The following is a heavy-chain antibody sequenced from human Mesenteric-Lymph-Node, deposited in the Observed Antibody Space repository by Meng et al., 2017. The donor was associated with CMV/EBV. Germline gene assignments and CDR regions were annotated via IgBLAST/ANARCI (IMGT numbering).Heavy chain of an antibody. Sequence: ETLSLTCAASGFTFSSHSVIWVRQAPGKGLEWVSSISSGSHYIYYAESVRGRFTISRDDAKSSVYLQMSGLRAEDTAVYYCARPTSRYCSSTSCYLYGMDVWGQGTTVTVSS. J-gene: IGHJ6*02. CDR1: GFTFSSHS. CDR2: ISSGSHYI. V-gene: IGHV3-21*01. D-gene: IGHD2-2*01. CDR3: ARPTSRYCSSTSCYLYGMDV.